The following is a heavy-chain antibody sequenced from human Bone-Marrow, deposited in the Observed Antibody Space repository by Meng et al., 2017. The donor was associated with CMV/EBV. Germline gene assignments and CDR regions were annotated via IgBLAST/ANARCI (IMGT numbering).Heavy chain of an antibody. J-gene: IGHJ4*02. CDR2: INPNSGGT. V-gene: IGHV1-2*02. CDR3: ARDRGEIYDILTGYYSASKSYYDY. CDR1: Y. D-gene: IGHD3-9*01. Sequence: YMHWVRQDPGQGLEWMGWINPNSGGTNYAQKFQGRVTMTRDTSISTAYMELSRLRSDDTAVYYCARDRGEIYDILTGYYSASKSYYDYWGQGTLVT.